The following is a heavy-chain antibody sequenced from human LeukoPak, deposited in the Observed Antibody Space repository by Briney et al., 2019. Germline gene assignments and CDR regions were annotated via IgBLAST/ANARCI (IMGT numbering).Heavy chain of an antibody. D-gene: IGHD6-19*01. CDR1: RFTFNSYA. V-gene: IGHV3-30*04. Sequence: PGGSLRLSCAASRFTFNSYAMHWVRQAPGKGLEWVAVISYDGSNKYYADSVKGRFTISRDNSKNTLFLQMNSLRGEDTAVYYCAREESSGWYQLDYWGQGTLVTVSS. J-gene: IGHJ4*02. CDR2: ISYDGSNK. CDR3: AREESSGWYQLDY.